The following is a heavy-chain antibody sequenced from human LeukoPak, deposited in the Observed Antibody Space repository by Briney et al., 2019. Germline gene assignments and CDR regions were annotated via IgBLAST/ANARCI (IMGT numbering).Heavy chain of an antibody. CDR3: ARVPTTGASRYYYYMDV. V-gene: IGHV4-39*07. D-gene: IGHD1-1*01. Sequence: PSETLSLTCTVSGGSISSSSYYWGWIRQPPGKGLEWIGSIYYSGSTYYNPSLKSRVTISVDTSKNQFSLKLSSVTAADTAVYYCARVPTTGASRYYYYMDVWGKGTTVTVSS. J-gene: IGHJ6*03. CDR1: GGSISSSSYY. CDR2: IYYSGST.